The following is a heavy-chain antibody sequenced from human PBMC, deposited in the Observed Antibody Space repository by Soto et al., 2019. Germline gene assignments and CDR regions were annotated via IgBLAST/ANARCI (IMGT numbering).Heavy chain of an antibody. J-gene: IGHJ6*02. CDR1: GFTFSSYA. V-gene: IGHV3-23*01. Sequence: EVQLLESGGGLVQPGGSLRLSCAASGFTFSSYAMSWVRQAPGKGLEWVSAFRGSGGTTYYADSVKGRFTISRDNSKNTLYLQMNSLGAEDTAVYYCATEYYYGSGSYYYYYYGMDVWGQGTTVTVSS. D-gene: IGHD3-10*01. CDR2: FRGSGGTT. CDR3: ATEYYYGSGSYYYYYYGMDV.